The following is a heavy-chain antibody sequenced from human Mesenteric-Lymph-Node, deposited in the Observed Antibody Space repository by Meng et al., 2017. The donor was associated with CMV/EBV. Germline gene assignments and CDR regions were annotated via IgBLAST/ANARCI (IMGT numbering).Heavy chain of an antibody. V-gene: IGHV7-4-1*02. J-gene: IGHJ4*02. CDR1: GYTITGHA. Sequence: SGYTITGHAMNWMQQAPGQGLEWMGWVNTDTGNPTYAQGFTGRFVFSLDTSVSTAYLQISSLKDEDAAIYYCARSGDMVRGFIISFDYWGQGTLVTVSS. D-gene: IGHD3-10*01. CDR2: VNTDTGNP. CDR3: ARSGDMVRGFIISFDY.